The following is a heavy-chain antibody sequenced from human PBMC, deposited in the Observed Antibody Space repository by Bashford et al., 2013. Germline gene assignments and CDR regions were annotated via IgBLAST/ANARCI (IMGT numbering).Heavy chain of an antibody. J-gene: IGHJ1*01. CDR3: ARDPRNTEEYFQD. CDR2: LSSRSEYT. Sequence: RQAPGKGLQWVSYLSSRSEYTNSADSVKGRFTVSRDNGKNSLYLQMDSLSAEDTAVYYCARDPRNTEEYFQDWGQGTLVTVSS. V-gene: IGHV3-11*06. D-gene: IGHD2/OR15-2a*01.